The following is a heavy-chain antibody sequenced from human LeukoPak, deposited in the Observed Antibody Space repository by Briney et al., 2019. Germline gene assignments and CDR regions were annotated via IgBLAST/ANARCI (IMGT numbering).Heavy chain of an antibody. J-gene: IGHJ4*02. CDR1: GFTFSSYE. CDR2: ISSSGSTI. V-gene: IGHV3-48*03. CDR3: ARDPRSYWYFDY. Sequence: PGGSLRLSCAASGFTFSSYEMNWVRQAPGKGLEWVSYISSSGSTIYYADSVRGRFTISRDNAKNSLYLQMNSLRAEDTAVYYCARDPRSYWYFDYWGQGTLVTVSS. D-gene: IGHD1-26*01.